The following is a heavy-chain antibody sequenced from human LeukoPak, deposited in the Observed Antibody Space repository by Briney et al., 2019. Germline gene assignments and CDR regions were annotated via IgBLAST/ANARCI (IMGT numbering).Heavy chain of an antibody. CDR1: GITFSSYS. CDR3: ARDTMIVVADDAFDI. Sequence: GGALRLSCGASGITFSSYSMKWGRQAPGKGVEWVSSISSSSSYIYYADSVKGRFTISRDNAKNSLYLQMNSLRAEDTAVYYCARDTMIVVADDAFDIWGQGTMVTVSS. CDR2: ISSSSSYI. D-gene: IGHD3-22*01. J-gene: IGHJ3*02. V-gene: IGHV3-21*01.